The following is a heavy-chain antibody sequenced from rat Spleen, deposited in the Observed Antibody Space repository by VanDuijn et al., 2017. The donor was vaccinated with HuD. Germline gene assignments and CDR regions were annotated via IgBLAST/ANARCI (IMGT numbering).Heavy chain of an antibody. V-gene: IGHV5-25*01. CDR2: ITTGGDTT. D-gene: IGHD1-6*01. CDR1: GFTFSNSY. CDR3: ARRHYGYTDYFDY. J-gene: IGHJ2*01. Sequence: EVQLVESGGGLVQPGRSLKLSCAASGFTFSNSYMAWVRQAPTKGLEWVAYITTGGDTTFYRDSVKGRFTISRDNAKSTLSLQMDSLRSEDTATYYCARRHYGYTDYFDYWGQGVMVTVSS.